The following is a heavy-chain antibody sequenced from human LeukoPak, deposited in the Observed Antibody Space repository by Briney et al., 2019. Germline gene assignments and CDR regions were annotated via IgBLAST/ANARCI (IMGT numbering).Heavy chain of an antibody. CDR1: GGSISSGSHY. CDR3: ARGTMARGVIAKPYYFDY. CDR2: VFYSEST. D-gene: IGHD3-10*01. V-gene: IGHV4-39*07. J-gene: IGHJ4*02. Sequence: SETLSLTCTVSGGSISSGSHYWGWIRQPPGKGLEWIGSVFYSESTYYNPSLKSRVTISVDTSKNQFSLKLSSVTAADTAVYYCARGTMARGVIAKPYYFDYWGQGTLVTVSS.